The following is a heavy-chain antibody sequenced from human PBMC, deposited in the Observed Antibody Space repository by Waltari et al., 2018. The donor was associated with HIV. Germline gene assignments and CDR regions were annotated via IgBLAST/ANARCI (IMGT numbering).Heavy chain of an antibody. J-gene: IGHJ4*02. V-gene: IGHV4-34*02. CDR2: INHSGRT. CDR1: GGSSSNYY. Sequence: QVQLQQWGTGLLKPSETLSLTCPVQGGSSSNYYWSWIRQPPGKGLEWIAEINHSGRTNYNPSLKSRLTISVDTSKTQFSVKLTSVTAADTAVYFCARGQYGPGSREDYCGQGTLVTVAS. CDR3: ARGQYGPGSREDY. D-gene: IGHD3-10*01.